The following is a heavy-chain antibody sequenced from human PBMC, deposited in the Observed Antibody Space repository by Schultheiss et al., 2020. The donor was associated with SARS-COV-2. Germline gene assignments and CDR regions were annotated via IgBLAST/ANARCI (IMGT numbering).Heavy chain of an antibody. Sequence: GGSLRLSCAASGFNFWNYGMHWVRQAPGKGLEWVAFIRYDGRTEEYADSVKGRVTISRDNSKNTLYLQMNSLRAEDTAVYYCARGVAVAGSPYDAFDIWGQGTMVTVSS. J-gene: IGHJ3*02. D-gene: IGHD6-19*01. CDR2: IRYDGRTE. CDR1: GFNFWNYG. V-gene: IGHV3-30*02. CDR3: ARGVAVAGSPYDAFDI.